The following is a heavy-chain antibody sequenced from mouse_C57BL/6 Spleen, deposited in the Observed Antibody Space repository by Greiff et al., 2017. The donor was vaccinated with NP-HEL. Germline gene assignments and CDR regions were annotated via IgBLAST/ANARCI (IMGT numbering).Heavy chain of an antibody. CDR2: IYPSDSET. V-gene: IGHV1-61*01. CDR3: ARSGSNSWFAY. J-gene: IGHJ3*01. CDR1: GYTFTSYW. Sequence: QVQLQQPGAELVRPGSSVKLSCKASGYTFTSYWMAWVQQRPGQGLEWIGNIYPSDSETHYTQKFKDKATLTVDESSSTASMQLSSRTPEAAAVYYCARSGSNSWFAYWGQGTLVTVSA. D-gene: IGHD2-5*01.